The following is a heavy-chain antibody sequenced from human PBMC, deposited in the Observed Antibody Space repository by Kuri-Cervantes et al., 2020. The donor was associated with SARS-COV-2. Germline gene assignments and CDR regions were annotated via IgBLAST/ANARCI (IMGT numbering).Heavy chain of an antibody. V-gene: IGHV4-30-2*01. CDR3: ARESIAVAGTGGFDP. D-gene: IGHD6-19*01. CDR1: GGSISSGGYS. J-gene: IGHJ5*02. CDR2: IYHSGST. Sequence: SQTLSLTCAVSGGSISSGGYSWSWIRQPPGKGLEWIGYIYHSGSTYYNPSLKSRVTISVDRSKNQFSLKLSSVTAADTAVYYCARESIAVAGTGGFDPWGQGTLVTVSS.